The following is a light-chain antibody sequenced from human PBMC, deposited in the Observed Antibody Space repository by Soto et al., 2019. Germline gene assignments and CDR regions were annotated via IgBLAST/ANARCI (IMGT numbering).Light chain of an antibody. J-gene: IGKJ1*01. CDR3: QQYGSSGRT. CDR2: GAS. Sequence: EVVMTQSPDTLSVSPGETVTLSCRASQSVRSKLAWYQQKPGQAPRLLIYGASSRATGIPDRFSGSGSGTDFTLTISRLEPEDFAVYYCQQYGSSGRTFGQGTKVDIK. V-gene: IGKV3-20*01. CDR1: QSVRSK.